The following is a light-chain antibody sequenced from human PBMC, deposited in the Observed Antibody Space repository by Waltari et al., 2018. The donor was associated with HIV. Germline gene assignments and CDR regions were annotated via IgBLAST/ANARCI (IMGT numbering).Light chain of an antibody. CDR3: AAWDDSLNGV. CDR1: SSNLGSNT. V-gene: IGLV1-44*01. CDR2: SNN. Sequence: QSVLTQPPSASGTPGQRVTIPCSGSSSNLGSNTVNWYHQLPGTAPKLLIYSNNQRPSGVPDRFSGSKSGTSASLAISGLQSEDEADYYCAAWDDSLNGVFGGGTKLTVL. J-gene: IGLJ3*02.